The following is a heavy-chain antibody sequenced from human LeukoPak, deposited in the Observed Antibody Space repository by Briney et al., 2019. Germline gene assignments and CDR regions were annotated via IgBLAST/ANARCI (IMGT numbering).Heavy chain of an antibody. D-gene: IGHD3-22*01. V-gene: IGHV4-39*07. J-gene: IGHJ4*02. CDR1: GGSISTSNYY. CDR2: IYYSGNT. Sequence: PSETLSLTCTVSGGSISTSNYYWGWIRQPPGKGLEWIGSIYYSGNTYHSPSLMSRVTISVDTSKNQFSLKLSSVTAADTAVYYCARAPHFFDTSGSRYYFDYWGQGALVTVSS. CDR3: ARAPHFFDTSGSRYYFDY.